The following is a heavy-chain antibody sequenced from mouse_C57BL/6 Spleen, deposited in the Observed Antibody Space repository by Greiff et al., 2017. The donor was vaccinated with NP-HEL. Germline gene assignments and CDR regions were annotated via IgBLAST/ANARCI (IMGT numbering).Heavy chain of an antibody. CDR2: ISSGGSYT. D-gene: IGHD1-1*01. Sequence: EVQVVESGGDLVKPGGSLKLSCAASGFTFSSYGMSWVRQTPDKRLEWVATISSGGSYTYYPDSVKGRFTISRDNAKNTLYLQMSSLKSEDTAMYYCARHVGGSSYFDYWGQGTTLTVSS. CDR3: ARHVGGSSYFDY. J-gene: IGHJ2*01. V-gene: IGHV5-6*01. CDR1: GFTFSSYG.